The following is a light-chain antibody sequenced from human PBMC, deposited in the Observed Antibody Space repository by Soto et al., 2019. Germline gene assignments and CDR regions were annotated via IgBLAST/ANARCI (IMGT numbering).Light chain of an antibody. CDR1: SSDVGYYNF. CDR3: CSYATTCYV. J-gene: IGLJ1*01. Sequence: QSVLTQPHSVSGSPGQSVTISCTGTSSDVGYYNFVSWYQQHPGKAPKLIIYDVSKRPSGVPDRFSGSKSGNTASLTISGLQAEDEADYYCCSYATTCYVFGTGTKVTVL. V-gene: IGLV2-11*01. CDR2: DVS.